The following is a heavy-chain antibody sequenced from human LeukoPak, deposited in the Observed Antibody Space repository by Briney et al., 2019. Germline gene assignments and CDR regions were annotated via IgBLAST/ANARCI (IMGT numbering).Heavy chain of an antibody. CDR2: INSDGSST. Sequence: GGSLRLSCAASGFTFSSYWMHWVRQAPGKGLVWVSRINSDGSSTSYADSVKGRFTISRDNAKNTLYLQMNSLRAEDTAVYYCARGDYGDYVVVRYYYYGMDVWGQGTTVTVSS. CDR1: GFTFSSYW. V-gene: IGHV3-74*01. CDR3: ARGDYGDYVVVRYYYYGMDV. J-gene: IGHJ6*02. D-gene: IGHD4-17*01.